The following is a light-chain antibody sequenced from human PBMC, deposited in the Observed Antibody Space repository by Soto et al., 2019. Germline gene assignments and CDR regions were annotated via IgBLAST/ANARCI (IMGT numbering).Light chain of an antibody. CDR1: QSVSSSY. CDR2: GAS. Sequence: EIVLTQSPGTLSLSPGERATLSCRASQSVSSSYLAWYQQKPGQAPRLLIYGASSRATGIPDRFSGSGSGTDFPLPISRLEPEDFAVYYCQQYGSSPHTFGGGTKVEIK. CDR3: QQYGSSPHT. V-gene: IGKV3-20*01. J-gene: IGKJ4*01.